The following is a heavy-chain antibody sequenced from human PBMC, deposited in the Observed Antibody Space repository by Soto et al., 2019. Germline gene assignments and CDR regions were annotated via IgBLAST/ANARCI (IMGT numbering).Heavy chain of an antibody. D-gene: IGHD6-6*01. V-gene: IGHV1-8*01. Sequence: QVQLVQSGAEVKKPGAPVKVSCKASGYTFTSYDINWVRQATGQGLEWMGWMNPNSGNTGYAQKFQGRVTMTRNTSISTAYMELSSLRSEDTAVYYCARALSSFAYYYYMDVWGKGTTVTVSS. CDR1: GYTFTSYD. CDR2: MNPNSGNT. CDR3: ARALSSFAYYYYMDV. J-gene: IGHJ6*03.